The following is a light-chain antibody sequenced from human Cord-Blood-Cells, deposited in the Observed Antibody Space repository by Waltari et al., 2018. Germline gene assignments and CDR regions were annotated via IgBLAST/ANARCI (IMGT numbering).Light chain of an antibody. Sequence: QSALTQPPSASGSPGQSVTISCTGTSSDVGGYNYVSWYQQHPGKAPKLMIYEVSKRRSGVPDRFSGSKAGNTASLTVSGLQAEDEADYYCSSYAGSNKVFGGGTKLTVL. CDR3: SSYAGSNKV. V-gene: IGLV2-8*01. CDR2: EVS. CDR1: SSDVGGYNY. J-gene: IGLJ3*02.